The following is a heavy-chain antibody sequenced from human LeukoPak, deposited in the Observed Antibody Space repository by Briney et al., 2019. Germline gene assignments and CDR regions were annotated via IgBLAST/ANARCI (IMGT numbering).Heavy chain of an antibody. V-gene: IGHV3-33*01. CDR3: AREYYYDSSGPNWFDP. CDR1: GFTFSSYG. CDR2: IWYDGSNK. D-gene: IGHD3-22*01. Sequence: GGSLRLSCAASGFTFSSYGMHWVRQAPGKGLEWAAVIWYDGSNKYYADSVKGRFTISRDNSKNTLYLQMNSLRAEDTAVYYCAREYYYDSSGPNWFDPWGQGTLVTVSS. J-gene: IGHJ5*02.